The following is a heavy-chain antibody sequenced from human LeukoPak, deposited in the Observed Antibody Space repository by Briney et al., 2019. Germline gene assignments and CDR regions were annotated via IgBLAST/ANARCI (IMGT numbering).Heavy chain of an antibody. CDR2: INPSGGST. D-gene: IGHD6-19*01. CDR3: ARESGGPVAGTGFDY. V-gene: IGHV1-46*03. Sequence: ASVTVSCKASGYTFTSYYMHWVRQAPGQGLEWMGIINPSGGSTSYAQKFQGRVTMTRDTSTSTVYMELSSLRSEDTAVYYCARESGGPVAGTGFDYWGQGTLVTVSS. J-gene: IGHJ4*02. CDR1: GYTFTSYY.